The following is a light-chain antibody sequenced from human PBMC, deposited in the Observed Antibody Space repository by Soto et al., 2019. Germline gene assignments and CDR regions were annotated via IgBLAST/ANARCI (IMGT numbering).Light chain of an antibody. Sequence: EIVLTQSPDTLSLSPVEIGTLSCWASHSVTTHLAWFQQRPGQTPRLLIYDASTRAPGIPARFSGRGSGADFTLTISSLEPEDFAVYYCQQRSDSITFGQGTRLEIK. V-gene: IGKV3-11*01. CDR2: DAS. CDR3: QQRSDSIT. CDR1: HSVTTH. J-gene: IGKJ5*01.